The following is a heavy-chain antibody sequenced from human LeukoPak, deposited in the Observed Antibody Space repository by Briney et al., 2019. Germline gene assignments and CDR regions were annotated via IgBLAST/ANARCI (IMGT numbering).Heavy chain of an antibody. V-gene: IGHV1-69*05. D-gene: IGHD3-22*01. CDR3: ARGDSSGYSFFYY. CDR1: GGTFSSYA. CDR2: IIPIFGTA. J-gene: IGHJ4*02. Sequence: SVKVSCKASGGTFSSYAISWVRQAPGQGLEWMGRIIPIFGTANYAQKFQGRVTITTDESTRTAYMELSSLRSDDTAVYYCARGDSSGYSFFYYWGQGTLVPVSP.